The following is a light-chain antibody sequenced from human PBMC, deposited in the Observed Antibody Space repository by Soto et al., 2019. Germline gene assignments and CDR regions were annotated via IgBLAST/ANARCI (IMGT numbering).Light chain of an antibody. J-gene: IGKJ1*01. CDR1: QSISSW. CDR2: DAS. V-gene: IGKV1-5*01. Sequence: DIQMTQSPSTLSASVGDRVTITCRASQSISSWLAWYQQKPGKAPKLLIYDASSLESGVPSSFSRSGSGTEFTLTISSLQPDDFATYYCQQYNSYPWMFGQGTKVEIK. CDR3: QQYNSYPWM.